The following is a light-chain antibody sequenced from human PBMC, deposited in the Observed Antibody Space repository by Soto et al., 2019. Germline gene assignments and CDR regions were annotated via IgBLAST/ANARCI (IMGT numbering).Light chain of an antibody. V-gene: IGKV1-5*02. CDR3: QQYNGSSWT. J-gene: IGKJ1*01. Sequence: DIQMTQSPSTLSASVGDRVTIICRARQRISSWLAWYQQKPGKAPNLLIYDVSSLQGGVPSRFSGIGSGTEFTLTISSLQPDDFATYYCQQYNGSSWTFGQGTKVDI. CDR1: QRISSW. CDR2: DVS.